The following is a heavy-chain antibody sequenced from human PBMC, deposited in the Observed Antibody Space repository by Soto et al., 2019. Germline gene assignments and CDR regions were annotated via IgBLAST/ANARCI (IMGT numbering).Heavy chain of an antibody. V-gene: IGHV1-69*06. J-gene: IGHJ5*02. CDR3: TRRGRQSANWFDP. CDR2: IIPMSGRP. CDR1: GGTFNSFS. Sequence: QVQLVQSGAEVKTPGSSVKVSCKASGGTFNSFSIDWVRQAPGQGLEWMGGIIPMSGRPNYAQRIQGRVTFSEEKSTNTVYMEVNNLTYEDTAVYYGTRRGRQSANWFDPWGQGTLVTVSS.